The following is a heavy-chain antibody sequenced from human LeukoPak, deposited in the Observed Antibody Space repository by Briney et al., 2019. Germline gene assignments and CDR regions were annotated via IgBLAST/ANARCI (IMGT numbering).Heavy chain of an antibody. D-gene: IGHD3-9*01. CDR3: ARATPYYDILTGYQSDYFDY. V-gene: IGHV1-69*06. Sequence: ASVKVSCKASGGTFSSYAISWVRQAPGQGLEWMVGIIPIFDTANYAQKFQGRVTITADKSTSTAYMELSSLRSEDTAVYYCARATPYYDILTGYQSDYFDYWGQGTLVTVSS. CDR2: IIPIFDTA. J-gene: IGHJ4*02. CDR1: GGTFSSYA.